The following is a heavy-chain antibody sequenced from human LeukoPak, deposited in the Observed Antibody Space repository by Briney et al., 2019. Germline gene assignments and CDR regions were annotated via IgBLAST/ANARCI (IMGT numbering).Heavy chain of an antibody. V-gene: IGHV3-7*03. Sequence: GGSLRLSCAASGFTFSSYWMNWARQAPGKGLEWVASINHNGNVNYYVDSVKGRFTISRDNAKNSLYLQMSNLRAEDTAVYFCARGGGLNVWGQGATVTVSS. CDR1: GFTFSSYW. CDR3: ARGGGLNV. D-gene: IGHD3-16*01. CDR2: INHNGNVN. J-gene: IGHJ6*02.